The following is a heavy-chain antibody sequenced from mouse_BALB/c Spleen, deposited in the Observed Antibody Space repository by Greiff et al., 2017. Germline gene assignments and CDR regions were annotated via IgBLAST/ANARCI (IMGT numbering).Heavy chain of an antibody. V-gene: IGHV1S137*01. CDR1: GYTFTDYA. CDR3: ARGGYGSSYNILFDY. CDR2: ISTYYGDA. Sequence: VQLQQSGAELVRPGVSVKISCKGSGYTFTDYAMHWVKQSHAKSLEWIGVISTYYGDASYNQKFKGKATMTVDKSSSTAYMELARLTSEDSAIYYCARGGYGSSYNILFDYWGQGTTLTVSS. D-gene: IGHD1-1*01. J-gene: IGHJ2*01.